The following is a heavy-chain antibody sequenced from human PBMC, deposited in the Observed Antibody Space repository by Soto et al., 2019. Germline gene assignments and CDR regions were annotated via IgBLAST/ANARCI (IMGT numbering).Heavy chain of an antibody. D-gene: IGHD5-18*01. CDR2: IYYSGST. CDR3: AGDTAMGYYYYYGMDV. CDR1: GGSISSYY. Sequence: SETLSLTCTVSGGSISSYYWSWIRQPPGKGLEWIGYIYYSGSTNYNPSLKSRVTISVDTSKSQCSLKLSSVTAADTAVYYCAGDTAMGYYYYYGMDVWGQGTTVTVSS. V-gene: IGHV4-59*01. J-gene: IGHJ6*02.